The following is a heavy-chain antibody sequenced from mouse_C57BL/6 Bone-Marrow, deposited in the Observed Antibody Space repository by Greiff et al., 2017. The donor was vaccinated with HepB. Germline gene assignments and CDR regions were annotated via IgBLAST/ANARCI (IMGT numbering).Heavy chain of an antibody. D-gene: IGHD2-12*01. Sequence: EVQLVESEGGLVQPGSSMKLSCTASGFTFSDYYMAWVRQVPEKGLEWVANINYDGSSTYYLDSLKSRFIISRDNAKNILYLQMSSLKSEDTATYYCARDIVTGSYWYFDVWGTGTTVTVSS. CDR3: ARDIVTGSYWYFDV. CDR2: INYDGSST. J-gene: IGHJ1*03. CDR1: GFTFSDYY. V-gene: IGHV5-16*01.